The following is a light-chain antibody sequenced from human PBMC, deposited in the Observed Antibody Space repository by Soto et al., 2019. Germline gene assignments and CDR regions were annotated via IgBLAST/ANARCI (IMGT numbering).Light chain of an antibody. Sequence: QSALTQPRSVSGSPGQSVTISCTGTSSDVGAYIYVSWYQQYPAKAPKVMIYEGTKRPSGVSDRFSGSKSGNTASMTISGLQAEDEANYYCCSYAGNNIFVFGTGTKLTVL. CDR2: EGT. CDR3: CSYAGNNIFV. CDR1: SSDVGAYIY. V-gene: IGLV2-11*01. J-gene: IGLJ1*01.